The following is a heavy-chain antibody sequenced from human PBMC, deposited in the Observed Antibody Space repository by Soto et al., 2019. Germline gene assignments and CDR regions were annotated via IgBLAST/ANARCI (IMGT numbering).Heavy chain of an antibody. CDR1: GFTFSTHG. CDR2: ISSTGRTK. D-gene: IGHD2-2*01. J-gene: IGHJ4*02. Sequence: QVQVVESGGGVVQPGRSLRLSCAASGFTFSTHGMQWVRQAPGKGLEWVAVISSTGRTKYYADSVKGRFTISRDNSENTLFLQMNSLRPDDTAVYYCVKASGKPAYGAYFDYWGQGTLVTVSS. CDR3: VKASGKPAYGAYFDY. V-gene: IGHV3-30*18.